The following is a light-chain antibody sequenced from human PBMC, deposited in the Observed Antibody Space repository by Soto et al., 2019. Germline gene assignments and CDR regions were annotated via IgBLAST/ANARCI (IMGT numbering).Light chain of an antibody. Sequence: EIVLTQSPGTLSLSPGERATLSCRASQSVSRSYLAWYQQKPGQAPRLLIYGASIRATGIPDRFSGSGSGTDFSLTINKLEPEDVAVYFCQQYGDSPPWTFGQGTKVEIK. CDR2: GAS. CDR3: QQYGDSPPWT. CDR1: QSVSRSY. J-gene: IGKJ1*01. V-gene: IGKV3-20*01.